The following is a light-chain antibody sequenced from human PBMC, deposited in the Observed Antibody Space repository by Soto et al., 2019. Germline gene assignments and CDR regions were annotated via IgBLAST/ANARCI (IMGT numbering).Light chain of an antibody. V-gene: IGKV1-5*01. CDR3: QQYNSYLLT. Sequence: DIQMTQSPCTLSASVGDGVTITCRASQSISSWLAWYQQKPGKAPKLLIYDASSLESGVPSRFSGSGSGTEFTLTISSLQPDDFATYYCQQYNSYLLTFGGGTKVEIK. J-gene: IGKJ4*01. CDR2: DAS. CDR1: QSISSW.